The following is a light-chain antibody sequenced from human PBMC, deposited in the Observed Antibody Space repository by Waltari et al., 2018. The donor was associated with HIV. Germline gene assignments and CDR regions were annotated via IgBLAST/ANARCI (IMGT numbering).Light chain of an antibody. V-gene: IGLV1-47*01. CDR1: ESNVRNNI. CDR3: ATWDDSLKTVL. CDR2: GGN. Sequence: QSVVTQPPSASETPGQRVTISCAGGESNVRNNIVYWYQQVPGTAPTHLLYGGNAQPPWVPDRFVGSNTCRSASLAIGGVRSEDDADYYCATWDDSLKTVLFGGGTKVTLL. J-gene: IGLJ2*01.